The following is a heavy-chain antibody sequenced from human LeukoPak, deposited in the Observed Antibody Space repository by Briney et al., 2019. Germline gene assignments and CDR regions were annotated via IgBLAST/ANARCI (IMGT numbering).Heavy chain of an antibody. CDR2: INSDGSIT. J-gene: IGHJ4*02. V-gene: IGHV3-74*01. Sequence: GGSLRLXCAASGFTFSSYWMHWVRHAPGKGLVWVSHINSDGSITNYADSVKGRFTISRDNAKNTLYLQMNSLRAEDTAVYYCARETESFDYWGQGTLVTVSS. CDR1: GFTFSSYW. CDR3: ARETESFDY.